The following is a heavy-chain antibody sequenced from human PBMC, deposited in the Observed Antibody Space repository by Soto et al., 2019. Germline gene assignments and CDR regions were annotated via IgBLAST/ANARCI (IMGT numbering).Heavy chain of an antibody. CDR3: ARSDYGGNFDAFDI. D-gene: IGHD4-17*01. J-gene: IGHJ3*02. V-gene: IGHV4-31*03. CDR2: IYYSGSI. Sequence: SETLSLTCTVSGGAISSGGYYWNWIRQHPGKGLEWIGYIYYSGSIDYNPSLKSRVTISVDTSKNQFSLKLSSVTAADTAVYYCARSDYGGNFDAFDIWGQGTMVTVSS. CDR1: GGAISSGGYY.